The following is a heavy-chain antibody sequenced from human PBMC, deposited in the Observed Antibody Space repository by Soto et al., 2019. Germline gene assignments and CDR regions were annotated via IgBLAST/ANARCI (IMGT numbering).Heavy chain of an antibody. Sequence: QVQLQESGPGLVKPSQTLSLTCTVSGGSISSGGYYWSWIRQHPGKGLEWIGYIYYSGSTYYNPSLKSRVTISVDTSKNQISLKLSSVTAADTAVYYCARGGYSYGPTFDYWGQGTLVTVSS. CDR1: GGSISSGGYY. CDR2: IYYSGST. D-gene: IGHD5-18*01. V-gene: IGHV4-31*03. CDR3: ARGGYSYGPTFDY. J-gene: IGHJ4*02.